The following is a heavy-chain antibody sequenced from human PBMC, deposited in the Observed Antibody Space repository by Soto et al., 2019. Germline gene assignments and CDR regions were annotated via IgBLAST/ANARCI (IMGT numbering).Heavy chain of an antibody. V-gene: IGHV1-3*01. D-gene: IGHD5-12*01. CDR1: GYTFTSYA. CDR2: INAGNGNT. Sequence: ASVKVSCKASGYTFTSYAMHWVRQAPGQRLEWMGWINAGNGNTKYSQKFQGRVTITRDTSASTAYMELSSLRSEDTAVYYCAGRWLQLVVFDYWGQGTLVTVSS. J-gene: IGHJ4*02. CDR3: AGRWLQLVVFDY.